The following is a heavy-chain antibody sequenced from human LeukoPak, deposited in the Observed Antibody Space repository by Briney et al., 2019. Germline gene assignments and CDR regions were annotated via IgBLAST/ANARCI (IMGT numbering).Heavy chain of an antibody. D-gene: IGHD3-22*01. J-gene: IGHJ1*01. Sequence: SVKVSCKASGYTFTSYDINWVRQAPGQGLEWMGGIIPIFGTANYAQKFQGRVTITADESTSTAYMELSSLGSEDTAVYYCARRPYYYDSSGYYYSPNYFQHWGQGTLVTVSS. V-gene: IGHV1-69*13. CDR2: IIPIFGTA. CDR1: GYTFTSYD. CDR3: ARRPYYYDSSGYYYSPNYFQH.